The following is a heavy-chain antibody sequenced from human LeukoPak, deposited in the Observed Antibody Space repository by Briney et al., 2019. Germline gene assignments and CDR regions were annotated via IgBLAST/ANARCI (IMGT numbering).Heavy chain of an antibody. CDR1: GGSITTYY. D-gene: IGHD4-17*01. CDR2: ISYTGST. CDR3: ARRGLRSDWFDP. J-gene: IGHJ5*02. V-gene: IGHV4-59*08. Sequence: SETLSLTCTVSGGSITTYYWSWIRQPPGKGLEWIGYISYTGSTNYNPSLKSRVTISIATSNDRFSLKLNSVTAADTAIYYCARRGLRSDWFDPWGQGTLVTVSS.